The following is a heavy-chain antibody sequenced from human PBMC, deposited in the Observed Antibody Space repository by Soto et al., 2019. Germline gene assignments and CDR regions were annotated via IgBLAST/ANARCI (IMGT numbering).Heavy chain of an antibody. CDR2: IYYSGST. J-gene: IGHJ4*02. D-gene: IGHD6-19*01. CDR3: ASSTVAGTNFDY. Sequence: PSETLSLTCTVSGGSISSSSYYWGWIRQPPGKGLEWIGSIYYSGSTYYNPSLKSRVTISVDTSKNQFSLKLSSVTAADTAVYYCASSTVAGTNFDYWGQGTAVTVSS. CDR1: GGSISSSSYY. V-gene: IGHV4-39*01.